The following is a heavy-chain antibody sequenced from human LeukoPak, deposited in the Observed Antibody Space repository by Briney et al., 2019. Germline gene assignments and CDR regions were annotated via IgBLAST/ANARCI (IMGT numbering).Heavy chain of an antibody. D-gene: IGHD2/OR15-2a*01. J-gene: IGHJ4*02. CDR2: ISGSNGKT. V-gene: IGHV3-48*01. CDR1: GFTFSNYN. CDR3: AQDDYGNRDYYVG. Sequence: PGGSLRLSCAASGFTFSNYNMNWVRQAPGKGLEWLSYISGSNGKTYYADSVKGRFTISWDNARNSLFLQINSLRVEDTGVYYCAQDDYGNRDYYVGWGQGTLVTVSS.